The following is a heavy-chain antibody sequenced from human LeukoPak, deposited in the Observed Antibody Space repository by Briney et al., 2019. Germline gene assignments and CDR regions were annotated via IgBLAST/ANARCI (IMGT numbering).Heavy chain of an antibody. J-gene: IGHJ4*02. V-gene: IGHV4-4*07. Sequence: PSETLSLTCTVSGGSISSYYWSWIRQPAGKGLEWIGRIYTSGSTNYNPSLKSRVTMSVDTSKNQFSLKLSSVTAADTAVYYCARVPVDSVGATPWNYFDYWGQGTLVTVSS. CDR1: GGSISSYY. CDR2: IYTSGST. CDR3: ARVPVDSVGATPWNYFDY. D-gene: IGHD1-26*01.